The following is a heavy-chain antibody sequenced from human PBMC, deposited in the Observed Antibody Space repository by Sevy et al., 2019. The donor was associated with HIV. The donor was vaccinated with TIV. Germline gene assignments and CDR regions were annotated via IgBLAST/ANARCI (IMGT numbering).Heavy chain of an antibody. CDR1: GGTFSSYA. V-gene: IGHV1-69*06. D-gene: IGHD2-21*02. CDR3: ARSLGGDWGYYFDY. Sequence: VKVSCKASGGTFSSYAISWVRQAPGQGLEWMGGIIPIFGTANYAQKFQGRVTITADKSMSTAYMELSSLRSEDTAVYYCARSLGGDWGYYFDYWGQGTLVTVSS. CDR2: IIPIFGTA. J-gene: IGHJ4*02.